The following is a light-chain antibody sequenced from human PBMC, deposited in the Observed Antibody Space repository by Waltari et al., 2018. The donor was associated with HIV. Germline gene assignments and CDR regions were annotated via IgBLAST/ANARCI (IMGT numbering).Light chain of an antibody. CDR2: AAS. V-gene: IGKV3-20*01. J-gene: IGKJ1*01. CDR3: QQYGGSPLWT. CDR1: QSISSSY. Sequence: EIVLTQSPGTLSLSPGERATLSCRASQSISSSYLAWYQQKPGQAPRLLIYAASHRATGIPYRFSGSGSATDFTLTISRLEPEDFAVYYCQQYGGSPLWTFGQGTKVEIK.